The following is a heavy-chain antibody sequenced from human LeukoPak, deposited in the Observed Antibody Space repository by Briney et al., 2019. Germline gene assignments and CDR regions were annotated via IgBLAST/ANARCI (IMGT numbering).Heavy chain of an antibody. CDR3: SRGGNFAF. CDR1: GYSISSGYY. Sequence: PSETLSLTCAVSGYSISSGYYWGWIRQPPGKGLEWIGSINYSGSTYYNPSLKSRVTISIDTSKNQFSLNLSSVTAADTAVYYCSRGGNFAFWGQGTLVTVSS. V-gene: IGHV4-38-2*01. CDR2: INYSGST. J-gene: IGHJ4*02.